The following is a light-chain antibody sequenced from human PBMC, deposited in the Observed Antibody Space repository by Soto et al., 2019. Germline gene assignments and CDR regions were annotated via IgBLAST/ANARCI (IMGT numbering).Light chain of an antibody. V-gene: IGKV3-20*01. Sequence: EIVLTQSPGTLSLSPGERATLSCRASQSVSSSYLAWYQQKPGQAPRLLIYGASSRATGIPDRFSGSGSGTDFTLTISGVEAEDLAVYYCQQYGSSPLTFGGGTKVEIK. CDR3: QQYGSSPLT. J-gene: IGKJ4*01. CDR1: QSVSSSY. CDR2: GAS.